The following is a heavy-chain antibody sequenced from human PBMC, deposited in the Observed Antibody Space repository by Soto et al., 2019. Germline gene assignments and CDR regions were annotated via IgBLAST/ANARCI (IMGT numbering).Heavy chain of an antibody. CDR1: GGSISSGDYY. CDR3: ARGGACGGDCYSEDAFDI. D-gene: IGHD2-21*02. CDR2: IYYSGST. J-gene: IGHJ3*02. V-gene: IGHV4-30-4*01. Sequence: LSLTCTVSGGSISSGDYYWSWIRQPPGKGLEWIGYIYYSGSTYYNPSLKSRVTISVDTSKNQFSLKLSSVTAADTAVYYCARGGACGGDCYSEDAFDIWGQGTMVTVSS.